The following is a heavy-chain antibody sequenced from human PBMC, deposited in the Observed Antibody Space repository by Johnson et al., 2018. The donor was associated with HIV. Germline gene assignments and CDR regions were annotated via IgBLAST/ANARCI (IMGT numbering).Heavy chain of an antibody. J-gene: IGHJ3*01. V-gene: IGHV3-11*01. CDR3: VRDTGYCSGGRCDDAFDV. CDR2: ISWDGNST. Sequence: QVQLVESGGGLVQPGGSLRLSCAASGLTFSDHYMDWVRQAPGKGLEWVSLISWDGNSTYYADSVTGRFTISRDNAKNSMYLQMNSLRVEDTALYYCVRDTGYCSGGRCDDAFDVWGQGTVVTVSS. D-gene: IGHD2-15*01. CDR1: GLTFSDHY.